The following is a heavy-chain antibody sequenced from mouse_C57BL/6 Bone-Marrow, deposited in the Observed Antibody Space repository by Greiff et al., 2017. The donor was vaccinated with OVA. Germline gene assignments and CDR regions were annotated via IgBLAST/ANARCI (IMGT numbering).Heavy chain of an antibody. V-gene: IGHV1-52*01. D-gene: IGHD1-1*01. J-gene: IGHJ3*01. CDR3: ARGNYYGSSPAWFAY. Sequence: QVQLQQPGAELVRPGSSVKLPCKASGYTFTSYWMHWVKQRPIQGLEWIGNIDPSDSETHYNQKFKDKATLTVDKSSSTAYMQLSSLTSEDSAVYYCARGNYYGSSPAWFAYWGQGTLVTVSA. CDR2: IDPSDSET. CDR1: GYTFTSYW.